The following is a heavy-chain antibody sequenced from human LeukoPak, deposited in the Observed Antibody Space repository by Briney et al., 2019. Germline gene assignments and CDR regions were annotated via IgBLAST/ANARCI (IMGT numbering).Heavy chain of an antibody. J-gene: IGHJ4*02. CDR3: ARHLLHMVTTLDY. CDR2: IYYSGST. CDR1: GGSISSSSYY. D-gene: IGHD4-17*01. Sequence: PSETLSLTCTVSGGSISSSSYYWGWIRQPPGKGLEWIGSIYYSGSTYYNPSLKSRVTISVDTSKNQFSLKLSSVTAADTAVYYCARHLLHMVTTLDYWGQGTLVTVSS. V-gene: IGHV4-39*01.